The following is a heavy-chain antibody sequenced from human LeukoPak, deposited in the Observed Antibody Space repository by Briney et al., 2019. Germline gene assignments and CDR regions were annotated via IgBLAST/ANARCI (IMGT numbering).Heavy chain of an antibody. J-gene: IGHJ3*02. D-gene: IGHD3-22*01. Sequence: GGSLRLSCAASGFTVSSNYMSWVRQAPGKGLEWVSVIYSGGSTYYADSVKGRFTISRDNSKNTLYLQMNSLRAEDTAVYYCASRIFMTIGNSAFDIWGQGTMVTVSS. V-gene: IGHV3-66*01. CDR3: ASRIFMTIGNSAFDI. CDR1: GFTVSSNY. CDR2: IYSGGST.